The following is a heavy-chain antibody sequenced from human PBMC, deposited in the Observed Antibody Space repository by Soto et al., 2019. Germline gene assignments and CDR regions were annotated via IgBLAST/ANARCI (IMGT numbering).Heavy chain of an antibody. J-gene: IGHJ4*02. CDR1: GGSISSGDYY. D-gene: IGHD3-3*01. CDR3: ARDRAGDYDFWSGYYWGASNFDY. V-gene: IGHV4-30-4*01. CDR2: IYYSGST. Sequence: SETLSLTCTVSGGSISSGDYYWSWIRHPPGKGLEWIGYIYYSGSTYYNPSLKSRVTISVDTSKNQFSLKLSSVTAADTAVYYCARDRAGDYDFWSGYYWGASNFDYWGQGTLVT.